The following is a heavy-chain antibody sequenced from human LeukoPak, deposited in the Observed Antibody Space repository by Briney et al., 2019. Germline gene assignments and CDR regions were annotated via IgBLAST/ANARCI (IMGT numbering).Heavy chain of an antibody. CDR1: GGSISSSSYY. CDR2: IYYSGST. J-gene: IGHJ4*02. Sequence: SETLSLTCTVSGGSISSSSYYWGWIRQPPGKGLEWIGSIYYSGSTYYNPFLKSRVTISVDTSKNQFSLKLSSVTAADTAVYYCASRGVGATSHFDYWGQGTLVTVSS. V-gene: IGHV4-39*01. D-gene: IGHD1-26*01. CDR3: ASRGVGATSHFDY.